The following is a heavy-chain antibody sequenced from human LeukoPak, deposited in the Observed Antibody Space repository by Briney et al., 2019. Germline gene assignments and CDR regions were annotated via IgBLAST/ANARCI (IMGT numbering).Heavy chain of an antibody. D-gene: IGHD3-10*01. CDR1: GYTFTCYY. J-gene: IGHJ3*02. V-gene: IGHV1-2*02. CDR2: INPNSGGT. Sequence: ASVKVSCKASGYTFTCYYMHWVRQAPGQGLEWMGWINPNSGGTNYAQRFQGRVTMTRDTSIGTAYMELSRLRSDDTAVYYCAREVYYGSGRAFDIWGQGTMVTVSS. CDR3: AREVYYGSGRAFDI.